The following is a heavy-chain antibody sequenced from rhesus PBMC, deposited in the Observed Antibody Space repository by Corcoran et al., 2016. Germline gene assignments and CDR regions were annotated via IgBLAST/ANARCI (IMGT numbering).Heavy chain of an antibody. Sequence: QLQLQESGPGLVKPSETLSLTCAVSGGSISSNYWSRIRQPPGKGLEWIGRMSGSWGSTDKNPSRNVRVTMSTDTSKNQFALKLSSGTAADTAVDYCARDLSLVVVITPFDYGGQGGLVTVSS. CDR3: ARDLSLVVVITPFDY. D-gene: IGHD3-16*01. V-gene: IGHV4-173*01. CDR2: MSGSWGST. CDR1: GGSISSNY. J-gene: IGHJ4*01.